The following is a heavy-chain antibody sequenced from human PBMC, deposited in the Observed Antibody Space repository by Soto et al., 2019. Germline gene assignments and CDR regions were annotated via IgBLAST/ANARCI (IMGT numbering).Heavy chain of an antibody. V-gene: IGHV1-69*01. CDR3: AGGYYHDSSGPSHYYYYGMDV. Sequence: QVQLVQSGAEVKNPGSSVKVSCKASGGTFSSYGISWVRQAPGQGLEWMGGIIPSFGTANYAQKLEGRVTITADESTSTAYMDLSTLTSADTALYFCAGGYYHDSSGPSHYYYYGMDVWRQGPTVTVSS. D-gene: IGHD3-22*01. J-gene: IGHJ6*02. CDR2: IIPSFGTA. CDR1: GGTFSSYG.